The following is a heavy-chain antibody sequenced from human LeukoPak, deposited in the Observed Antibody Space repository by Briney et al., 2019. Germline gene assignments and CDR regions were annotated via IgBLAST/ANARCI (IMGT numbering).Heavy chain of an antibody. CDR2: MSYSGST. V-gene: IGHV4-30-4*08. J-gene: IGHJ3*02. Sequence: SETLSLTCTVSGGAIRSGDFFWSWIRQPPGKGLEWIGYMSYSGSTYINPSLKSRLIISEDTSKNQFSLKLSSVTAADTAVYYCARHPMTDAFDIWGQGTMVTVSS. CDR1: GGAIRSGDFF. CDR3: ARHPMTDAFDI.